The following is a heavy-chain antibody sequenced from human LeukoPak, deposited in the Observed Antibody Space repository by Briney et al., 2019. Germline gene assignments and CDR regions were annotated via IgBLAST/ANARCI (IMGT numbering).Heavy chain of an antibody. CDR3: ARAYYDSSGYSDY. D-gene: IGHD3-22*01. J-gene: IGHJ4*02. CDR2: ISYDGSNK. Sequence: GGSLRLSCAASGFTFRSYAMYWVRQAPGKGLEWVAVISYDGSNKYYADSVKGRFTISRDNSKNTLYLQMNSLRAEDTAVYYCARAYYDSSGYSDYWGQGTLVTVSS. V-gene: IGHV3-30-3*01. CDR1: GFTFRSYA.